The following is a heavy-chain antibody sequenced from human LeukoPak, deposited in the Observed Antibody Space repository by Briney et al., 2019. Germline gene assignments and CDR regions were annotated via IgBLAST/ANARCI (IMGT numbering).Heavy chain of an antibody. CDR1: GYRFTSYG. D-gene: IGHD2-15*01. J-gene: IGHJ5*02. V-gene: IGHV1-18*01. CDR3: ARDLRGHCGGGSCYSSGWFDP. Sequence: ASVKVSCKASGYRFTSYGISWVRQAPGQGLEWMAWISAYNGNTNYAQKFQGRVIMTTDTSTSTAYMELSSLRSDDTAVYYCARDLRGHCGGGSCYSSGWFDPWGQGTLVTVSS. CDR2: ISAYNGNT.